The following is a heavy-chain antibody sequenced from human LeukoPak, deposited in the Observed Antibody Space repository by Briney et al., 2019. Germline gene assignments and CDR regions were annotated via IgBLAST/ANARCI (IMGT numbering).Heavy chain of an antibody. CDR1: GGSISSYY. V-gene: IGHV4-59*01. CDR2: IYYSGST. Sequence: PSETLSLTCTVSGGSISSYYWSWIRQPPGKGLEWIGYIYYSGSTNYNPSLKSRVTISVDTSKNQFSLKLSSVTAADTAVYYCARGTAHWGRYYFDYWGQGTLVTVSS. CDR3: ARGTAHWGRYYFDY. J-gene: IGHJ4*02. D-gene: IGHD7-27*01.